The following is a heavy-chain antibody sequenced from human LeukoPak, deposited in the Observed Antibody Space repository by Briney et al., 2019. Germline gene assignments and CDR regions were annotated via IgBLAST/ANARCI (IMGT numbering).Heavy chain of an antibody. CDR3: ARDSRLGYTRHYFDY. J-gene: IGHJ4*02. CDR2: IIPIFGTA. V-gene: IGHV1-69*06. CDR1: GGTFSSYA. Sequence: EASVKVSCKASGGTFSSYAISWVRQAPGQGLEWMGGIIPIFGTANYAQKFQGRVTITADKSTSTAYMELSSLRSEDTAVYYCARDSRLGYTRHYFDYWGQGTLVTVSS. D-gene: IGHD6-13*01.